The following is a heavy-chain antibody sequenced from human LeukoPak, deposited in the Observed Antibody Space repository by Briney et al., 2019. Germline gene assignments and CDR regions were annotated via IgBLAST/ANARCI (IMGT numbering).Heavy chain of an antibody. CDR1: GGSVSSGSYY. J-gene: IGHJ4*02. D-gene: IGHD3-16*02. CDR3: ARSPGDYVWGSYRYFDY. Sequence: PSETLSLTCTVSGGSVSSGSYYWSWIRQPPGKGLVWIGYIYYSGSTNYNPSLKSRVSISVDTSKNQFSLKLSSVTAADTAVYYCARSPGDYVWGSYRYFDYWGQGTLVTVSS. CDR2: IYYSGST. V-gene: IGHV4-61*01.